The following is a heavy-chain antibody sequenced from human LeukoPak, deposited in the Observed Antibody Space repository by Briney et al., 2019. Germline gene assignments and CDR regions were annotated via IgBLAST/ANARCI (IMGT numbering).Heavy chain of an antibody. CDR1: GFTFSDHY. CDR2: TRNKANGYTT. J-gene: IGHJ6*02. CDR3: ARGADSLTGYNYYCGMDV. Sequence: GGSLRLSCAASGFTFSDHYMDWVRQAPGKGLEWVGRTRNKANGYTTEYAASVKGRFTISRDDSTNSVNLQMNSLKTEDTAVYYCARGADSLTGYNYYCGMDVWGQGTTVTVSS. D-gene: IGHD3-9*01. V-gene: IGHV3-72*01.